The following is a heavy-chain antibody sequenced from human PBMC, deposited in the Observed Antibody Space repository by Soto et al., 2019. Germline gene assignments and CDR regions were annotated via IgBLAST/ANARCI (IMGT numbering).Heavy chain of an antibody. CDR2: ISYDGSNK. J-gene: IGHJ4*02. V-gene: IGHV3-30*18. D-gene: IGHD6-13*01. Sequence: GGSLRLSCAASGFTFSSYGMHWVRQAPGKGLEWVAVISYDGSNKYYADSVKGRFTISRDNSKNTLYLQMNSLRAEDTAVYYCAKTLAGLRIAALLLDWGQGTLVTAPQ. CDR1: GFTFSSYG. CDR3: AKTLAGLRIAALLLD.